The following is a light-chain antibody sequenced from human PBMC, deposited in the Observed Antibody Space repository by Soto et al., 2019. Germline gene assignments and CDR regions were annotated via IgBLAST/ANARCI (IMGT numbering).Light chain of an antibody. V-gene: IGKV3-20*01. CDR1: QSVSSSY. CDR3: QYYGTSPFT. J-gene: IGKJ3*01. Sequence: EIVLTQSPGTLSLSPGERATLSGRASQSVSSSYLAWYQQKPGQAPRLLIYGASSRATAIPDRFSGSGSGTDFTLTITRLEPEDFAVYYCQYYGTSPFTFGPGTKVDIK. CDR2: GAS.